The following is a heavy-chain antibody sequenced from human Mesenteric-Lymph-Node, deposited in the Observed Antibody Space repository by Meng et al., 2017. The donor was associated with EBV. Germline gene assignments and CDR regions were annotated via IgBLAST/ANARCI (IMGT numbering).Heavy chain of an antibody. Sequence: VSRRGAWGWLGKPGGVRSLVCAAADFTGRIALRTGGRHNKGKGLHMRGAKEQSGITNYNPSLSSRVTMSVDKSKNQFSLNLISLTAADTAVYYCASAQCSGGGCPGGSWGQGTLVTVSS. J-gene: IGHJ5*02. CDR2: KEQSGIT. CDR1: DFTGRIAL. V-gene: IGHV4-4*02. CDR3: ASAQCSGGGCPGGS. D-gene: IGHD2-15*01.